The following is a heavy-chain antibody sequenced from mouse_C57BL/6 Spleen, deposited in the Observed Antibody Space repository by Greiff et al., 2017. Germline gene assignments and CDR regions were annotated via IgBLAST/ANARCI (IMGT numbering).Heavy chain of an antibody. CDR2: IDPNSGGT. CDR1: GYTFTSYW. V-gene: IGHV1-72*01. D-gene: IGHD2-5*01. J-gene: IGHJ4*01. CDR3: ARGAYYSNYYAMDY. Sequence: QVQLQPPGAELVKPGASVQLSCKASGYTFTSYWMHWVKQRPGRGLEWLGRIDPNSGGTKYNEKFKSKATLTVDKPSSTAYMQLSSLTSEDSAVYYCARGAYYSNYYAMDYWGQGTSVTVSS.